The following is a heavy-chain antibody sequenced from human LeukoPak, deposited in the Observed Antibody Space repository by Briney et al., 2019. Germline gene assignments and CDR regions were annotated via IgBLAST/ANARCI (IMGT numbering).Heavy chain of an antibody. D-gene: IGHD4-17*01. V-gene: IGHV3-23*01. CDR1: GFTFTTYA. Sequence: TGGSLRISCEASGFTFTTYAMNWVRQAPGKGLEWVSRISGSGGKTYYADSVKGRFTISRDSSKSTLYLQMNSLSAEDTAVYYCVKDSGDYYIDYHTGWGQGTLVSVSS. J-gene: IGHJ4*02. CDR3: VKDSGDYYIDYHTG. CDR2: ISGSGGKT.